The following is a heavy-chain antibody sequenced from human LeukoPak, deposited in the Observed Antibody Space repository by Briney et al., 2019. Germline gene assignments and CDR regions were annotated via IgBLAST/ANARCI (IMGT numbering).Heavy chain of an antibody. D-gene: IGHD5-24*01. CDR3: AKDGRDGYIDY. Sequence: PGGSLRLSCAASGFTFSSYGTHWVRQAPGKGLEWVAVISYDGSNKYYADSVKGRFTISRDNSKNTLYLQMNSLRAEDTAVYYCAKDGRDGYIDYWGQGTLVTVSS. J-gene: IGHJ4*02. V-gene: IGHV3-30*18. CDR2: ISYDGSNK. CDR1: GFTFSSYG.